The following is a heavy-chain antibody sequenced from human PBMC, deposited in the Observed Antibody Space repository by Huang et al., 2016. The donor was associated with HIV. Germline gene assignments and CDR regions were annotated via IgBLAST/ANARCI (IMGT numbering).Heavy chain of an antibody. CDR3: AKRGGAWGSPYAFDL. Sequence: QVQLVQSGAEVRKPGSSVKVSCRASGGSFNNFGINWVRQGPGQGLEWRGGIIPSFGTRNDEQRFQGRVTITADETTGVVYMELSSLRSDDTAVYFCAKRGGAWGSPYAFDLWGPGTMVTVSS. D-gene: IGHD3-16*01. J-gene: IGHJ3*01. V-gene: IGHV1-69*13. CDR1: GGSFNNFG. CDR2: IIPSFGTR.